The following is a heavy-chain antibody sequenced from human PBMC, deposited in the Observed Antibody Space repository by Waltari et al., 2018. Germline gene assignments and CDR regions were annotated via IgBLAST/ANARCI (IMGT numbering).Heavy chain of an antibody. CDR3: AKDRNFYCSGGSCSTLDY. Sequence: QVQLVESGGGVVQPGGSLRLSCAASGFTFSSYGMHWVRQAPGKGLEWVAFIRYDGSNKYYADSVKGRFTISRDNSKNTLYLQMNSLRAEDTAVYYCAKDRNFYCSGGSCSTLDYWGQGTLVTVSS. D-gene: IGHD2-15*01. CDR2: IRYDGSNK. J-gene: IGHJ4*02. CDR1: GFTFSSYG. V-gene: IGHV3-30*02.